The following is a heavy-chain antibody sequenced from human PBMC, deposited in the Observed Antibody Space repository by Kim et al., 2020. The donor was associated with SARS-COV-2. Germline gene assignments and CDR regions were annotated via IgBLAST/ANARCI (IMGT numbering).Heavy chain of an antibody. CDR3: ARIGKSGWYGGFDY. V-gene: IGHV1-18*01. J-gene: IGHJ4*02. D-gene: IGHD6-19*01. Sequence: AQKHQGKVTMTTNTSTNTGYMELRSLRSDDTAVYYCARIGKSGWYGGFDYWGQGTLVTVSS.